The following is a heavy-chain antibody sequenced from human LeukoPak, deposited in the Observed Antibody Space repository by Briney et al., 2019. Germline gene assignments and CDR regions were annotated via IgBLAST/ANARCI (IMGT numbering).Heavy chain of an antibody. D-gene: IGHD3-22*01. J-gene: IGHJ4*02. CDR3: ARDYYGDYTDY. CDR2: IWYDGSNK. V-gene: IGHV3-33*01. Sequence: GGSLRLSCAASGFTFSSYGMHWVRQAPGKGLEWVAVIWYDGSNKYYADSVKGRFTTSRDNSKNTLYLQMNSLRAEDTAVYYCARDYYGDYTDYWGQGTLVTVSS. CDR1: GFTFSSYG.